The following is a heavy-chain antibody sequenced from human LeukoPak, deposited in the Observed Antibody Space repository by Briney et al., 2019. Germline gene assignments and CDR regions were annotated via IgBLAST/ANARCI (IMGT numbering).Heavy chain of an antibody. Sequence: PGGSLRLSCAASGFTFSSFAMHWVRQAPGKGLEYVSAISSYGDSTYYADSVKDRFTISRDNSKNTLSLQMSSLRAEDTAVYYCVKDARPSGSGSYYYGDYWGQGTLVTVSS. CDR1: GFTFSSFA. CDR3: VKDARPSGSGSYYYGDY. V-gene: IGHV3-64D*06. D-gene: IGHD3-10*01. J-gene: IGHJ4*02. CDR2: ISSYGDST.